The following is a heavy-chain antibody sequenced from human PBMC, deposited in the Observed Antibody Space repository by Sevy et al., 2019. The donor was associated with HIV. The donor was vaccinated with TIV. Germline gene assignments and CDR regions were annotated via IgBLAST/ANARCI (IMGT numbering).Heavy chain of an antibody. V-gene: IGHV3-7*01. D-gene: IGHD3-10*01. CDR2: IKQDGSEK. CDR3: ARGFVLDPEKKTYYYVSVNEGACDI. J-gene: IGHJ3*02. CDR1: GFTFSSYW. Sequence: GGSLRLSCAASGFTFSSYWMSWVRQAPGKGLEWVANIKQDGSEKYYVDSVKGQFKSSRDNAKNSLYMQMNSLRAEDMAVYYCARGFVLDPEKKTYYYVSVNEGACDIWGQGTMVT.